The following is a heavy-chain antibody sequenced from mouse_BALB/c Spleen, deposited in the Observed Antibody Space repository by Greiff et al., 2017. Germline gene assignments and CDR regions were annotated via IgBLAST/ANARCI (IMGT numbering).Heavy chain of an antibody. CDR3: ARVYYRYDEGFAY. D-gene: IGHD2-14*01. V-gene: IGHV5-6-3*01. J-gene: IGHJ3*01. CDR2: INSNGGST. CDR1: GFTFSSYG. Sequence: EVKVVESGGGLVQPGGSLKLSCAASGFTFSSYGMSWVRQTPDKRLELVATINSNGGSTYYPDSVKGRFTISRDNAKNTLYLQMSSLKSEDTAMYYCARVYYRYDEGFAYWGQGTLVPVSA.